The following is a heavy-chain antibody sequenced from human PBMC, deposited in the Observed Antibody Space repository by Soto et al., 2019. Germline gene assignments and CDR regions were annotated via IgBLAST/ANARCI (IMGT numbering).Heavy chain of an antibody. J-gene: IGHJ3*01. CDR2: IKSKTDGGTT. CDR1: GFTFSNAW. CDR3: TTEAYDFWSGYLTV. D-gene: IGHD3-3*01. Sequence: GGSLRLSCAASGFTFSNAWMSWVRQAPGKGLEWVGRIKSKTDGGTTDYAAPVKGRFTISRDDSKNTLYLQMNSLKTEDTAVYYCTTEAYDFWSGYLTVWGQGTMVTVSS. V-gene: IGHV3-15*01.